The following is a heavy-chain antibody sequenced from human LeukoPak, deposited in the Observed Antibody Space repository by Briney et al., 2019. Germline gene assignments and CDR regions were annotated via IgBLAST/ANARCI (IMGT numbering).Heavy chain of an antibody. CDR3: ARDSTVTTHFDY. D-gene: IGHD4-11*01. J-gene: IGHJ4*02. Sequence: SRTLSLTCTVSGGSISSGSYYWSWIRQPAGKGLEWIGRIYTSGSTNYNPSLKSRVTISVDTSKNQFSLKLSSVTAADTAVYYCARDSTVTTHFDYWGQGTLVTVSS. CDR1: GGSISSGSYY. V-gene: IGHV4-61*02. CDR2: IYTSGST.